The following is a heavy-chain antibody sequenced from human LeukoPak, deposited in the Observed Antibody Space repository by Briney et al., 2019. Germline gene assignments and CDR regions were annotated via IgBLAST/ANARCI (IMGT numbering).Heavy chain of an antibody. Sequence: GGSLRLSCVASGFPFSVAAMNWVRQSPGTGLEWVAGIGGDTLTHYADSVQGRFTISRDNSWNTLHLEMHGLRVDDTAVYYCAKDIFRWTFDYWGRGILVTVSS. CDR3: AKDIFRWTFDY. CDR1: GFPFSVAA. V-gene: IGHV3-23*01. J-gene: IGHJ4*02. D-gene: IGHD3/OR15-3a*01. CDR2: IGGDTLT.